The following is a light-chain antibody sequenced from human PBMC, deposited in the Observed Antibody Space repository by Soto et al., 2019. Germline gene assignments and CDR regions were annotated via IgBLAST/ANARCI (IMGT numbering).Light chain of an antibody. V-gene: IGKV3D-15*01. Sequence: EIVMTKSPATLSVSPGERATLSCRARQSVSSNLAWYQQKPGQAPRLLIYGASIRATGIPARFSGSGSGTEFTLTISSLQSEDFAVYYCQQYNNWPPLTFGGGTKVEIK. CDR1: QSVSSN. J-gene: IGKJ4*01. CDR3: QQYNNWPPLT. CDR2: GAS.